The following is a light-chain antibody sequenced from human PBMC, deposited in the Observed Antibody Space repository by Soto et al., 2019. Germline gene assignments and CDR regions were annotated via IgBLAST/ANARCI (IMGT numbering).Light chain of an antibody. Sequence: QPVLTQPPSASGTPGQRVTISCSGSSSNIGSNTVNWYQQLPGTAPKLLIYSNNQRPSGVPDRFSGSKSGTSASLAISGLQSDDEADYYCAAWDDSLDGLVFGTGTKLTVL. CDR1: SSNIGSNT. CDR3: AAWDDSLDGLV. V-gene: IGLV1-44*01. J-gene: IGLJ1*01. CDR2: SNN.